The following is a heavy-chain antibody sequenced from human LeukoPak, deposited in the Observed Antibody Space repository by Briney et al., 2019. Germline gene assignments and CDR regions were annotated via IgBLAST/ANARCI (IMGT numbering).Heavy chain of an antibody. CDR1: GFTFSTYW. V-gene: IGHV3-74*01. D-gene: IGHD3-22*01. Sequence: GGSLRLSCAASGFTFSTYWMHWVRQAPGKGLVWVSRINTDGSDTSYADSVKGRFTISRDNSRNTLYLQMNSLRAEDTAVYYCAKGGFTYYYDSSGYFFDYWGQGTLVTVSS. J-gene: IGHJ4*02. CDR3: AKGGFTYYYDSSGYFFDY. CDR2: INTDGSDT.